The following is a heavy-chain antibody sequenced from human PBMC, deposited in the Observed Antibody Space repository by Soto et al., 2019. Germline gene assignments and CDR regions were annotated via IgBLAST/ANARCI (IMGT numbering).Heavy chain of an antibody. Sequence: QVQLQESGPRLVKPSQTLSLTCSVSGASIRSGRYYWSWIRQSPGRGLEWIGYIYYTGTTHYNPDVKSRVTILLDNSKDQFSLTLTSVTAADTAIYYCAKVLHDYGTNWVDSWGQGTQVTVSS. CDR2: IYYTGTT. V-gene: IGHV4-30-4*01. CDR3: AKVLHDYGTNWVDS. CDR1: GASIRSGRYY. D-gene: IGHD3-16*01. J-gene: IGHJ5*01.